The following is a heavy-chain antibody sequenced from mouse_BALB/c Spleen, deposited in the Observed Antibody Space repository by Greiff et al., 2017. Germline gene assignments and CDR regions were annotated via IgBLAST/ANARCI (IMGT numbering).Heavy chain of an antibody. CDR2: ISSGSSTI. V-gene: IGHV5-17*02. CDR3: ARHGSSHFDY. Sequence: EVKVVESGGGLVQPGGSRKLSCAASGFTFSSFGMHWVRQAPEKGLEWVAYISSGSSTIYYADTVKGRFTISRDNPKNTLFLQMTSLRSEDTAMYYCARHGSSHFDYWGQGTTLTVSS. J-gene: IGHJ2*01. D-gene: IGHD1-1*01. CDR1: GFTFSSFG.